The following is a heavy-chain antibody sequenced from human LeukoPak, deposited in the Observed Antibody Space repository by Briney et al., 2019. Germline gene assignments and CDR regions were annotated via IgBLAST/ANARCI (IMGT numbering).Heavy chain of an antibody. CDR1: GFTFINYD. J-gene: IGHJ3*02. V-gene: IGHV3-53*01. CDR2: IYSGGRT. Sequence: GGSLRLSCAASGFTFINYDMNWVRQAPGKGLEWVSVIYSGGRTYYADSVKGRFTISRDNSKNTLYLQMNSLRAEDTAVYYCARGGIAADWYGFDIWGQGTMVTVSS. CDR3: ARGGIAADWYGFDI. D-gene: IGHD6-13*01.